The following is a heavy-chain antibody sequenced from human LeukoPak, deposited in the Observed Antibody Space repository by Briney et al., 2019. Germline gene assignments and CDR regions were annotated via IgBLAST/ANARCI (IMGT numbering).Heavy chain of an antibody. Sequence: PGGSLRLSGAASGFTFSTYEMNWVRQAPGKGLEWVSYISSSGSTTYYADSVKGRFTISRDNAKNSLYLQMNSLRAEDTAVYYCARGHVPDYWGQGTLVIVSS. J-gene: IGHJ4*02. V-gene: IGHV3-48*03. CDR2: ISSSGSTT. CDR1: GFTFSTYE. CDR3: ARGHVPDY.